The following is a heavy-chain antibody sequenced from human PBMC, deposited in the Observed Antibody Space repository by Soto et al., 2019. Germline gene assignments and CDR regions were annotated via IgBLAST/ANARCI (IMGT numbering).Heavy chain of an antibody. CDR1: GFTFSSYG. CDR3: AKEYSSSWYPWFEP. Sequence: GGSLRLSCAASGFTFSSYGMHWVRQAPGKGLEWVAVISYDGSNKYYADSVKGRFTISRDNSKNTLYLQMNSLRAEDTAVYYCAKEYSSSWYPWFEPWGQGTLVTVSS. V-gene: IGHV3-30*18. J-gene: IGHJ5*02. D-gene: IGHD6-13*01. CDR2: ISYDGSNK.